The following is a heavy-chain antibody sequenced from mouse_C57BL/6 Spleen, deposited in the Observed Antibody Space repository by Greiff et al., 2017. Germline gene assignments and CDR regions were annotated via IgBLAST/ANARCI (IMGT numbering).Heavy chain of an antibody. J-gene: IGHJ1*03. V-gene: IGHV1-72*01. Sequence: VQLQQPGAELVKPGASVKLSCTASGYTFTSYWMHWVKQRPGRGLEWIGRIDPNSGGTKYNEKFKSKATLTVDKPSSTAYMQLSSLTSEDSAVYYCARWDPGSDYYGGSDGYFDVGGTGTTVTVSS. D-gene: IGHD1-1*01. CDR1: GYTFTSYW. CDR3: ARWDPGSDYYGGSDGYFDV. CDR2: IDPNSGGT.